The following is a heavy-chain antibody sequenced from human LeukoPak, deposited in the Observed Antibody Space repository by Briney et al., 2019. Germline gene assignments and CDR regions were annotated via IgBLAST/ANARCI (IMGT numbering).Heavy chain of an antibody. CDR3: ARGGSGYDDAFDI. V-gene: IGHV4-59*01. CDR1: GGSISSYY. J-gene: IGHJ3*02. Sequence: SETLSLTCTVAGGSISSYYWSWIRQPPGKGLEWIGYIYYSGSTNYNPSLKSRVTISVDTSKNQFSLKLSSATAADTAVYYCARGGSGYDDAFDIWGQGTMVTVSS. D-gene: IGHD5-12*01. CDR2: IYYSGST.